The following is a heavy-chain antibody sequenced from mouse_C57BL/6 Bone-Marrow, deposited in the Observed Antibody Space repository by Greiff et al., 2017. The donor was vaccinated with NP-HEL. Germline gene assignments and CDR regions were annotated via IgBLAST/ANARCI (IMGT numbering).Heavy chain of an antibody. V-gene: IGHV5-17*01. Sequence: EVQVVESGGGLVKPGGSLKLSCAASGFTFSDYGMHWVRQAPEKGLEWVAYISSGSSTIYYADTVKGRFTISRDNAKNTLFLQMTSLRSEDTAMYYCAREWLLPHYYAMDYWGQGTSVTVSS. D-gene: IGHD2-3*01. CDR1: GFTFSDYG. CDR2: ISSGSSTI. J-gene: IGHJ4*01. CDR3: AREWLLPHYYAMDY.